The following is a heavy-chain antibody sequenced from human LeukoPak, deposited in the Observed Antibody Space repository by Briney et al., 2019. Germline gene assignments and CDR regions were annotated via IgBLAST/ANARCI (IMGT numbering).Heavy chain of an antibody. CDR3: ARDIGSSGYRLNY. CDR2: ISYDGSNK. CDR1: GFTFSSYA. J-gene: IGHJ4*02. V-gene: IGHV3-30-3*01. D-gene: IGHD3-22*01. Sequence: GGSLRLSCAASGFTFSSYAMHWVRQAPGKGLEWVAVISYDGSNKYYADSVKGRFTISRDNSKNTLYLQMNSLRAEDTAVYYCARDIGSSGYRLNYWGQGTLVTVSS.